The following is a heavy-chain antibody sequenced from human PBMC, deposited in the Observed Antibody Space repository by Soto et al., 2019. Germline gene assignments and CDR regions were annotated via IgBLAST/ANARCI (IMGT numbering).Heavy chain of an antibody. Sequence: EVQLVESGGGLVKPGGSLRLSCAASGFTFSSYSMNWVRQAPGKGLEWVSSISSSSSYIYYADSVKGRFTISRDNAKNSLVLQRNILRAEEAAGYDCARWPAGKGYHTSSCRCYYCMDVWGKGTTVTVSS. CDR2: ISSSSSYI. V-gene: IGHV3-21*01. J-gene: IGHJ6*03. CDR3: ARWPAGKGYHTSSCRCYYCMDV. CDR1: GFTFSSYS. D-gene: IGHD3-16*02.